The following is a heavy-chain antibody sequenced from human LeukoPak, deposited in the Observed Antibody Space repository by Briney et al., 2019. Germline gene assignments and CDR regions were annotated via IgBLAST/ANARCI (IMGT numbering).Heavy chain of an antibody. CDR2: IIPIFGTA. CDR3: AKEHSSGWPNLDS. Sequence: ASVKASCKASGGTFSSYAISWLRQAPGQGLEWMGRIIPIFGTANYAQKFQGRVTITTDESTSTAYMELSSLRTEDTALYYCAKEHSSGWPNLDSWGRGTLVTVSS. CDR1: GGTFSSYA. V-gene: IGHV1-69*05. D-gene: IGHD6-19*01. J-gene: IGHJ4*02.